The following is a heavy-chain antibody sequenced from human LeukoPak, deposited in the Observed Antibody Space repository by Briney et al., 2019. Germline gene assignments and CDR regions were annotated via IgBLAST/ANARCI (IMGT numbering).Heavy chain of an antibody. Sequence: ASVKVSCKASGYTFTGYYMHWVRQAPGQGLEWMGWINPNSGGTNYAQKFQGRVTMTRDTSISTAYMELSRLKSDDTAAYFCARDSLYDSSGSTYYYIDVWGKGTTVTVSS. J-gene: IGHJ6*03. V-gene: IGHV1-2*02. D-gene: IGHD3-22*01. CDR3: ARDSLYDSSGSTYYYIDV. CDR1: GYTFTGYY. CDR2: INPNSGGT.